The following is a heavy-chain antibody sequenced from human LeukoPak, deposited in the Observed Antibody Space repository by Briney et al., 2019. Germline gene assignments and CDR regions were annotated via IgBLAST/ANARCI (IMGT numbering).Heavy chain of an antibody. Sequence: GGSLRLSCAASGFIFSNYWMSWVRQAPGQGLEWVANIKPDGSEAHYVDSVKGRFTISRDNAKNSLYLQMSSLRAEDAAVFYCARDHSYYFDTTGYYYDAFDIWGQGTMVTVSS. CDR3: ARDHSYYFDTTGYYYDAFDI. D-gene: IGHD3-22*01. J-gene: IGHJ3*02. CDR2: IKPDGSEA. CDR1: GFIFSNYW. V-gene: IGHV3-7*04.